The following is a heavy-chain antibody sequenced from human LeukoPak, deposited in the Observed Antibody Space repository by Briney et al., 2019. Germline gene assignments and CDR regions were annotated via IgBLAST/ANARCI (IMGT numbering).Heavy chain of an antibody. CDR2: TYYRSKWYY. V-gene: IGHV6-1*01. D-gene: IGHD1-26*01. CDR1: GDSVSSNSAA. J-gene: IGHJ4*02. CDR3: ARDPVGGSTIFDY. Sequence: SQTLSFTCAISGDSVSSNSAAWHWIRQSPSRGLEWLGRTYYRSKWYYDYAVAVKSRISINPDTSKNQFSLQLSSVTPEDTAVYYCARDPVGGSTIFDYWGQGTLVTVSS.